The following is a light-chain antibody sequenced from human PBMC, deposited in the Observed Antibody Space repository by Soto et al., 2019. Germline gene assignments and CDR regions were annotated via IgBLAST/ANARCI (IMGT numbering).Light chain of an antibody. J-gene: IGLJ1*01. Sequence: QSMLTQPASVSASPGQPSAISCTGNSSDVGGYNYVSWYQHHPGKAPKLIIYDVTNRPSGVSNPFSGSKSGNTASLTISGLQPEDEADYYCSSYTTSNTRQIVFGTGTKVTVL. V-gene: IGLV2-14*03. CDR2: DVT. CDR3: SSYTTSNTRQIV. CDR1: SSDVGGYNY.